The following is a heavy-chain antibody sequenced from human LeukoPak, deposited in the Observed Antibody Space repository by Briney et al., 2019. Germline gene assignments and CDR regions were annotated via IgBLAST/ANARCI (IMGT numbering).Heavy chain of an antibody. V-gene: IGHV1-69*06. J-gene: IGHJ4*02. Sequence: SVKVSCKASGGTFSSYAISWVRQAPGQGLEWMGGIIPIFGTANYAQKFQGGVTITADKSASTAYMELSSLRSEDTAVYYCASTSGPGSYLVDYWGQGTLVTVSS. CDR3: ASTSGPGSYLVDY. D-gene: IGHD3-10*01. CDR2: IIPIFGTA. CDR1: GGTFSSYA.